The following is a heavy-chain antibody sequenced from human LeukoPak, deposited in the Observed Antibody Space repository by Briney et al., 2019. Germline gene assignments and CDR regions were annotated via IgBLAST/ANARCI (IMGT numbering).Heavy chain of an antibody. Sequence: GASVKVSCKASGYTFTGYYMHWVRQAPGQGLEWMGWINPNSGGTNYAQKFQGRVTMTRDTSISTAYMELSRLRSDDTAVYYCARKGSVFEPRSSYYMDVWGKGTTVTVSS. CDR3: ARKGSVFEPRSSYYMDV. CDR1: GYTFTGYY. J-gene: IGHJ6*03. D-gene: IGHD3-10*01. V-gene: IGHV1-2*02. CDR2: INPNSGGT.